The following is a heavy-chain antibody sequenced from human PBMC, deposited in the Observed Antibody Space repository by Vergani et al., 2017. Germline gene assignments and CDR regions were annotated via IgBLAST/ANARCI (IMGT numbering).Heavy chain of an antibody. D-gene: IGHD3-22*01. CDR3: ARNHVEGAYYYYSSGYYLYYYYGMDV. CDR1: GYTFTSYG. J-gene: IGHJ6*02. V-gene: IGHV1-18*01. CDR2: ISAYNGNT. Sequence: QVQLVQSGAEVKKPGASVKVSCKASGYTFTSYGISWVRQAPGQGLEWMGWISAYNGNTNYAQKLQGRVTMTTDTSTSTAYMELRSLRSDDTAVYYCARNHVEGAYYYYSSGYYLYYYYGMDVWGQGTTVTVSS.